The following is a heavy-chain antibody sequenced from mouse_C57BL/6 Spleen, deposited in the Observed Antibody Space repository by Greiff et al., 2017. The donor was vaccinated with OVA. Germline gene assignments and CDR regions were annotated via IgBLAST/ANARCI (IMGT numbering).Heavy chain of an antibody. CDR1: GFTFSDYG. V-gene: IGHV5-17*01. CDR3: ARGRTPLAY. J-gene: IGHJ3*01. Sequence: EVKLKESGAGLVKPGGSLKLSCAASGFTFSDYGMHWVRQAPEQGLEWVAYISSGSSTIYYADTVKGRFTISRDNAKNTLLLQMTSLRSEDAAMYYCARGRTPLAYWGQGTLVTVSA. CDR2: ISSGSSTI.